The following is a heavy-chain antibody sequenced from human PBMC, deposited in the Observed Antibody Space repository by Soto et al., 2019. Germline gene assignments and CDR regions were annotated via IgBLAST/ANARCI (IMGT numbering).Heavy chain of an antibody. CDR2: IKSKTDGGTT. CDR3: TTDTGGASVGAGGIYYHSGMDV. J-gene: IGHJ6*02. CDR1: GVTFSNAW. Sequence: GGPMRLSCAASGVTFSNAWRNWVRKAPGKGLEWVGRIKSKTDGGTTDYAAPVKGRFIISRDDSKNTLYLQMNSLKTEDTAVYYCTTDTGGASVGAGGIYYHSGMDVWGQGTTGTVSS. D-gene: IGHD1-26*01. V-gene: IGHV3-15*07.